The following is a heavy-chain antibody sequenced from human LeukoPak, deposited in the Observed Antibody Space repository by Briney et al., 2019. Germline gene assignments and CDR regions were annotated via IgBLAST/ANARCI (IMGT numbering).Heavy chain of an antibody. CDR1: GYTFSSYG. V-gene: IGHV1-18*01. J-gene: IGHJ3*02. CDR3: ARDYGDYGFDAFDI. CDR2: ISAYNSNT. Sequence: GASVKVSCKASGYTFSSYGISWVRQAPGQGLEWLGWISAYNSNTNYAQKVQGRISMSTDTSTSIAYMELRSLRSDGTAVYYCARDYGDYGFDAFDIWGQGTMITVSS. D-gene: IGHD4-17*01.